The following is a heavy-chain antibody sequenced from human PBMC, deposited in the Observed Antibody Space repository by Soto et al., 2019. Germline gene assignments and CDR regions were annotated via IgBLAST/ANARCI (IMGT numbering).Heavy chain of an antibody. CDR3: ARDRSGYYYRGNWFDP. J-gene: IGHJ5*02. V-gene: IGHV1-18*01. Sequence: QVQLVQSGAEVKKPGASVKVSCKASGYTFTSYGISWVRQAPGQGLEWMGWISAYNGNTNYAQKLKGRVTMTTDTSTSTAYMELRGLISDDTAVYYCARDRSGYYYRGNWFDPWGKGTLVTVSS. D-gene: IGHD3-22*01. CDR2: ISAYNGNT. CDR1: GYTFTSYG.